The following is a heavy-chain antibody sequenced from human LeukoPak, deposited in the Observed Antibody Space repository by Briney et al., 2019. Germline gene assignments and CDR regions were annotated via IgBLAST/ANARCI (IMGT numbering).Heavy chain of an antibody. Sequence: GGSLRISCAASGFTFSSNWMHWVRQAPGKGLEWVSRIKGDGSSTSYADSVKGRFTISRDNSKNTLYLQMNSLRAEDTAVYYCARDTDYYYFDYWGQGTLVTVSS. CDR1: GFTFSSNW. CDR2: IKGDGSST. V-gene: IGHV3-74*01. CDR3: ARDTDYYYFDY. D-gene: IGHD3-10*01. J-gene: IGHJ4*02.